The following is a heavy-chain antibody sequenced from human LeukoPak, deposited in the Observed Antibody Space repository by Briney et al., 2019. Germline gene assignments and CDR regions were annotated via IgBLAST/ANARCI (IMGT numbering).Heavy chain of an antibody. CDR3: TRGGELMNF. D-gene: IGHD1-26*01. J-gene: IGHJ4*02. Sequence: SETLSLTCTVSGSSISGYYWNWIRQPAGKGLEWIGRIYTSGSTNYNPSLKSRVTISIDASKNQFSLRLSSVTAADTAVYYCTRGGELMNFWGQGTLVTVSS. CDR2: IYTSGST. CDR1: GSSISGYY. V-gene: IGHV4-4*07.